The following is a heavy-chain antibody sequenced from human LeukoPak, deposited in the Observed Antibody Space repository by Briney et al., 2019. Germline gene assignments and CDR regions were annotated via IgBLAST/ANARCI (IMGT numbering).Heavy chain of an antibody. CDR3: ARVEHVLLWFGELNNWFDP. D-gene: IGHD3-10*01. CDR2: ISAYNGNT. CDR1: GYTFTSYG. J-gene: IGHJ5*02. Sequence: GASVKVSCKASGYTFTSYGISWVRQAPGQGLEWMGWISAYNGNTNYAQKLQGRVTMTTDTSTSTAYMELRSLRSDDTAVYYCARVEHVLLWFGELNNWFDPWGQGTLVTVSS. V-gene: IGHV1-18*01.